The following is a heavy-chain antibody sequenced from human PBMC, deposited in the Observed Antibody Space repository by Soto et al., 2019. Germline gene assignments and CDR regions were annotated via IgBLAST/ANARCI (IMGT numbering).Heavy chain of an antibody. V-gene: IGHV4-31*03. CDR3: ASNYPYPSFVVVVAATLGAFDI. Sequence: TLSLTCTVSGGSLSSGGYYWSWIRQHPGKGLERIGYIYYSGSTYYNPSLKSRVTISVDTSKNQFSLKLSSVTAADTAVYYCASNYPYPSFVVVVAATLGAFDIWGQGTMVNVSS. D-gene: IGHD2-15*01. CDR2: IYYSGST. J-gene: IGHJ3*02. CDR1: GGSLSSGGYY.